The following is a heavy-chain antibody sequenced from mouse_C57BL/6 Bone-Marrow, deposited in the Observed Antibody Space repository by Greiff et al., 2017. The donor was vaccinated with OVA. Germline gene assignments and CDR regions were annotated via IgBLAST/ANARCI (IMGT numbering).Heavy chain of an antibody. CDR1: GYTFTDYE. Sequence: VQLQQSGAELVRPGASVTLSCKASGYTFTDYEMHWVKQTPVHGLEWIGAIDPETGGTAYNQKFKGKAILTADKSSSTAYMELRSLTSADSAVYYCTSPNYDGGSYWYFDVWGTGTTVTVSS. V-gene: IGHV1-15*01. CDR3: TSPNYDGGSYWYFDV. D-gene: IGHD1-1*01. CDR2: IDPETGGT. J-gene: IGHJ1*03.